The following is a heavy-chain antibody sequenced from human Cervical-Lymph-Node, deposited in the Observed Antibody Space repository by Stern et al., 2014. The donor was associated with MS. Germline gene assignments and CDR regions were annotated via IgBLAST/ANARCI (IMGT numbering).Heavy chain of an antibody. Sequence: QVQLQESGPGLVKPSETLSLTCTVSGGSITNYYWSWIRQPPGKGLEWIGYIYYSGSTNYNPSLKSRVTISVDTSKNQFSLKLSSVTAADTAVYYCARDKDMFFLWGQGTLVTVSS. J-gene: IGHJ4*01. V-gene: IGHV4-59*01. CDR2: IYYSGST. CDR3: ARDKDMFFL. D-gene: IGHD2/OR15-2a*01. CDR1: GGSITNYY.